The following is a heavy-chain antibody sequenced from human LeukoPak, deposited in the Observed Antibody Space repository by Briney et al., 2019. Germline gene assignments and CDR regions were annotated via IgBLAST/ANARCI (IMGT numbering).Heavy chain of an antibody. J-gene: IGHJ6*02. Sequence: ASVKVSCKASGYTFTDYYMHWVRQAPGQGLEWMGWINPNSGGTNYAQKFQGRVTMTRDTSISTAYMELSRLRSDDTAVYYCARYCSGGSCYYYGMDVWGQGTTVTVSS. CDR3: ARYCSGGSCYYYGMDV. CDR1: GYTFTDYY. V-gene: IGHV1-2*02. CDR2: INPNSGGT. D-gene: IGHD2-15*01.